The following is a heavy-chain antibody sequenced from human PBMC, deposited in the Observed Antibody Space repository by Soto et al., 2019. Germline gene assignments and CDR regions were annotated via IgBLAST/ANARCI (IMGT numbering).Heavy chain of an antibody. CDR1: GGTFSSYA. J-gene: IGHJ6*02. V-gene: IGHV1-69*01. D-gene: IGHD5-18*01. Sequence: QVQLVQSGAEVKKPGSSVKVSCKASGGTFSSYAISWVRQAPGQGLEWMGGIIPIFGTANYAQKFQGRVTITADESTSTAYMELSGLRSEDTAVYYCASGYSYGSKYYYYGMDVWGHGTTVTISS. CDR3: ASGYSYGSKYYYYGMDV. CDR2: IIPIFGTA.